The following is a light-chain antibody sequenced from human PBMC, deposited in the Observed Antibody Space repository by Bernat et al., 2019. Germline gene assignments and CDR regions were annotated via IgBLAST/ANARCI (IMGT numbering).Light chain of an antibody. J-gene: IGLJ3*02. CDR2: STN. CDR3: VLYMGSGVWV. V-gene: IGLV8-61*01. CDR1: SGPVSTSYY. Sequence: QTVVTQEPSFSVSPGGTVTLTCGLSSGPVSTSYYPGWYQQTPGQAPRTPIYSTNTRSSGVPDRFSGSILGNKAALTITGAQADDESDYYCVLYMGSGVWVFGGGTKLTVL.